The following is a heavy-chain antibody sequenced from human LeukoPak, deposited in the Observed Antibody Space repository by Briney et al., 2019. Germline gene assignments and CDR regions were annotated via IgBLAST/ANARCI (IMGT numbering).Heavy chain of an antibody. CDR1: GGSISSHY. Sequence: PSETLSLTCTVSGGSISSHYWSWIRQPPGKGLEWIGYIYYSGSTNYNPSLKSRVTISVDTSKNQFSLKLSSVTAADTAVYYCASSSTSERGYYYYYMDVWGKGTTVTVSS. CDR2: IYYSGST. D-gene: IGHD2-2*01. V-gene: IGHV4-59*11. J-gene: IGHJ6*03. CDR3: ASSSTSERGYYYYYMDV.